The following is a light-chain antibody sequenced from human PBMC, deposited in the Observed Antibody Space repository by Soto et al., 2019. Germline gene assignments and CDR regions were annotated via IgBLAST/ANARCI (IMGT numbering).Light chain of an antibody. J-gene: IGKJ4*01. V-gene: IGKV1-39*01. CDR1: QTISTY. Sequence: DVQMPQSPSSLSASVGDVVTITCRASQTISTYVNWYQQKPGKAPTLMIYAAETLYRGVPSRFSASRSGTEFTLNISSLQPEDFATYYCQQSQTTLTFRGGTKV. CDR3: QQSQTTLT. CDR2: AAE.